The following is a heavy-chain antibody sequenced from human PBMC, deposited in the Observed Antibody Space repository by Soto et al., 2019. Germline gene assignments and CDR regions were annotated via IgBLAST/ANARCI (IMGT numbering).Heavy chain of an antibody. J-gene: IGHJ4*02. CDR3: ATHRHSSSSPLDN. CDR2: VHQSGST. Sequence: QVPLQQWGAGLVKPSETLSLTCAVYGGSFSGYYWTWIRQSPGKGLEWVGDVHQSGSTIYNPSLKSRLTILVDMSKTQFSLRLTSVPAADTAVYYCATHRHSSSSPLDNWGQGTLVTVSS. V-gene: IGHV4-34*01. CDR1: GGSFSGYY.